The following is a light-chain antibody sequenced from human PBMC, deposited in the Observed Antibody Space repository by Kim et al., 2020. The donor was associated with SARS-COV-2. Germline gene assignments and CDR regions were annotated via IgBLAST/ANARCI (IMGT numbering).Light chain of an antibody. CDR1: SLRRYY. Sequence: VALGQTVRITCQGDSLRRYYASWYQQKPGQAPVLVIYGKNNRPSGIPDRFSGSSSGNTASLTITGAQAEDEADYYCNSRDSSSNHLFGGGTKLTVL. CDR2: GKN. J-gene: IGLJ2*01. V-gene: IGLV3-19*01. CDR3: NSRDSSSNHL.